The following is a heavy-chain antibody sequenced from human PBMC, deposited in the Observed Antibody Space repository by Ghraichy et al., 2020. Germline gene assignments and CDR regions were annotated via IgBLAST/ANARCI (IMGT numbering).Heavy chain of an antibody. CDR3: VRVPRIVGATSGQRYYYYMDV. V-gene: IGHV4-34*01. Sequence: SETLSLTCAVYGGSFSGYYWSWIRQPPGKGLEWIGEINHSGSTNYNPSLKSRVTISVDTSKNQFSLKLSSVTAADTAVYYCVRVPRIVGATSGQRYYYYMDVWGKGTTVTVSS. CDR2: INHSGST. D-gene: IGHD1-26*01. J-gene: IGHJ6*03. CDR1: GGSFSGYY.